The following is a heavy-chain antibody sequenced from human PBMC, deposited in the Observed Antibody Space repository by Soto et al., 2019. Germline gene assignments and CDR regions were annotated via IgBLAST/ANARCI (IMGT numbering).Heavy chain of an antibody. CDR3: AGGGDILTGYYYNWFDL. Sequence: QVQLQESGPGLVKPSQTLSLTCTVSGGSISSGGYYWSWIRQHPGKGLEWIGYIYYSGSTYYNPSLKSRVTTSVDTSKNQFSLKLSSVTAADTAVYYCAGGGDILTGYYYNWFDLWGQGTLVTVSS. D-gene: IGHD3-9*01. CDR2: IYYSGST. CDR1: GGSISSGGYY. V-gene: IGHV4-31*03. J-gene: IGHJ5*02.